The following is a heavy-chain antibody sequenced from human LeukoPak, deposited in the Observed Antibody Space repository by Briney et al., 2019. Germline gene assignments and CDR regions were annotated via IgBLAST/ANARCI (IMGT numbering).Heavy chain of an antibody. Sequence: GASVKVSCKASGYTLTSYGISWVRQAPGQGLEWMGRIIPILGIANYAQKFQGRVTITADKSTSTAYMELSSLRSEDTAVYYCARDQGYYDSSGYYWGQGTLVTVSS. CDR2: IIPILGIA. J-gene: IGHJ4*02. D-gene: IGHD3-22*01. CDR1: GYTLTSYG. V-gene: IGHV1-69*04. CDR3: ARDQGYYDSSGYY.